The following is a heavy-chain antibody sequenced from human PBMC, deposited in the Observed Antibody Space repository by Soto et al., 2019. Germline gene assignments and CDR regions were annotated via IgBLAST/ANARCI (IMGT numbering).Heavy chain of an antibody. Sequence: QVQLQESGPGLVKPSETLSLTCTVSGGSISSYYWSWIRQPPGKGLEWIGYIYYSGSTNYNPSLKSRVTISVDTSKNQFSLKLSSVTAADTAVYYCAREWGFRDYIWGSYRGDKPGYFDYWGQGTLVTVSS. V-gene: IGHV4-59*01. J-gene: IGHJ4*02. CDR2: IYYSGST. CDR1: GGSISSYY. D-gene: IGHD3-16*02. CDR3: AREWGFRDYIWGSYRGDKPGYFDY.